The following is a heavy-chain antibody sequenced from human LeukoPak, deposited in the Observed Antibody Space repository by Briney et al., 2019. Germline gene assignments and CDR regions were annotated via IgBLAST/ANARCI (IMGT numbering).Heavy chain of an antibody. J-gene: IGHJ4*02. CDR3: ARQTGSGLFILP. Sequence: SETLSLTCTVSGVSIITSNSYWGWIRQPPGKGLEWIVSIYYTGNTYYNASLKSQVSISIDTSKNQFSLRLTSVTAADTAVYFCARQTGSGLFILPGGQGTLVTVSS. CDR1: GVSIITSNSY. V-gene: IGHV4-39*01. CDR2: IYYTGNT. D-gene: IGHD3/OR15-3a*01.